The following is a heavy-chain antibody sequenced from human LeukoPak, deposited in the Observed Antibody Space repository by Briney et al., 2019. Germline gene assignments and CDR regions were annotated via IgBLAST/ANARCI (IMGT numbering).Heavy chain of an antibody. CDR1: GFTFSDYY. CDR2: ISSSGSTI. J-gene: IGHJ3*02. V-gene: IGHV3-11*04. CDR3: VRDAQFAFDI. Sequence: GGSLRLSCAASGFTFSDYYMSWIRQAPGKGLEWVSYISSSGSTIYYADSVRGRFTISRDNAKNSLYLQMNSLRVEDTAVYFCVRDAQFAFDIWGQGTMVTVSS. D-gene: IGHD5-24*01.